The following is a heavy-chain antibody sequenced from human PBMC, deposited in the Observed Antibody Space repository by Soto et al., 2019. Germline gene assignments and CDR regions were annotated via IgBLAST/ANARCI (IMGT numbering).Heavy chain of an antibody. Sequence: SVKVSCKASGGTFSSYAISWVRQAPGQGLEWMGGIIPIFGTANYAQKFQGRVTITADESTSTAYMELSSLRSEDTAVYYCAREGVGVGPLAYYYYGMDVWGQGTTVTVSS. CDR2: IIPIFGTA. D-gene: IGHD3-16*01. CDR3: AREGVGVGPLAYYYYGMDV. J-gene: IGHJ6*02. CDR1: GGTFSSYA. V-gene: IGHV1-69*13.